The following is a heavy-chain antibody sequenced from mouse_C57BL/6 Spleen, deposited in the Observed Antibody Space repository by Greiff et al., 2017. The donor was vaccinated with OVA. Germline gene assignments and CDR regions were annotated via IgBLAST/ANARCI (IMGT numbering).Heavy chain of an antibody. CDR2: INPGSGGT. J-gene: IGHJ1*03. CDR1: GYAFTNYL. V-gene: IGHV1-54*01. CDR3: AREGYFDV. Sequence: VQLQQSGAELVRPGTSVKVSCKASGYAFTNYLIEWVKQRPGQGLEWIGVINPGSGGTNYNEKFKGKATLTADKSSSTAYMQLSSLTSEDSAVYFGAREGYFDVWGTGTTVTVSS.